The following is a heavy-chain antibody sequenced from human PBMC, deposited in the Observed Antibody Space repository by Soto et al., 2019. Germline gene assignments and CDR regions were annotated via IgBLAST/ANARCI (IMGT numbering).Heavy chain of an antibody. CDR1: GFTVSSSY. CDR2: IYSGGNT. Sequence: GGSLRLSCAASGFTVSSSYMSWVRQAPGKGLEWVSVIYSGGNTYYADSVQGRFTISRDNSKNTLYLQMNSLRAEDTAVYYCAREFSMAYCAFDIWGQATMVTVPS. D-gene: IGHD2-8*01. CDR3: AREFSMAYCAFDI. V-gene: IGHV3-53*01. J-gene: IGHJ3*02.